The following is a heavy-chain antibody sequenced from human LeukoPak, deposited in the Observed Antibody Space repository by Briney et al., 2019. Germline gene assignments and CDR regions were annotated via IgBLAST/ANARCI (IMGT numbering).Heavy chain of an antibody. D-gene: IGHD2-2*01. CDR1: TFSFSRYP. J-gene: IGHJ4*02. V-gene: IGHV3-23*01. CDR3: ARTPKYCSSTSCYDY. Sequence: GGSLRLSCVASTFSFSRYPMGWVRQAPGKGLEWVSGISAGGDGTYYADSVKGRFTISRDNAKNSLYLQMNSLRAEDTAVYYCARTPKYCSSTSCYDYWGQGTLVTVSS. CDR2: ISAGGDGT.